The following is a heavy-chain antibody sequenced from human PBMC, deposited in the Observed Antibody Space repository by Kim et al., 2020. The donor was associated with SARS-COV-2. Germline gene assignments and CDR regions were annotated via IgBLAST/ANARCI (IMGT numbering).Heavy chain of an antibody. CDR3: ARDSFYDSSGYYTYNWFDP. CDR1: GFTFSSYS. Sequence: GGSLRLSCAASGFTFSSYSMNWVRQAPGKGLEWVSSISSSSSYIYYADSVKGRFTISRDNAKNSLYLQMNSLRAEDTAVYYCARDSFYDSSGYYTYNWFDPWLQATVATVSS. J-gene: IGHJ5*02. CDR2: ISSSSSYI. D-gene: IGHD3-22*01. V-gene: IGHV3-21*01.